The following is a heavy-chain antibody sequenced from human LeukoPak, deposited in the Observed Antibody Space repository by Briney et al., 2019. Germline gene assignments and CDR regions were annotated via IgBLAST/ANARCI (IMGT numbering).Heavy chain of an antibody. CDR2: IYYSGST. D-gene: IGHD2-8*02. CDR1: GGSISSSSYY. Sequence: SETLSLTCTVSGGSISSSSYYWGRIRQPPGKGLEWIGGIYYSGSTYYNPSLKSRVTISVDTSKNQFSLKLSSVTAADTAVYYCARQGAGGYQYYYYMDVWGKGTTVTVSS. CDR3: ARQGAGGYQYYYYMDV. J-gene: IGHJ6*03. V-gene: IGHV4-39*01.